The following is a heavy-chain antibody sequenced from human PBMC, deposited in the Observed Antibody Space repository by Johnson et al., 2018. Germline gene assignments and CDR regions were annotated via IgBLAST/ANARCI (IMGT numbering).Heavy chain of an antibody. J-gene: IGHJ4*02. CDR3: ARGDYYGSTGYYPFDY. Sequence: VQLLEAGGGLVQPGGSLGPSCAASGFTFSSYWMSWVRQAPGKGLEWVANIKKDGGEKNYVDSVKGRFTNSRDNAKNSLYLQKNSRRAEDTAVYYCARGDYYGSTGYYPFDYWGQGTLVTVSS. CDR2: IKKDGGEK. D-gene: IGHD3-22*01. CDR1: GFTFSSYW. V-gene: IGHV3-7*01.